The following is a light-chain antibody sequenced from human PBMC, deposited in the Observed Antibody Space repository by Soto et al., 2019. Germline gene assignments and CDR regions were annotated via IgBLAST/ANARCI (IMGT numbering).Light chain of an antibody. V-gene: IGKV1-5*03. J-gene: IGKJ2*01. Sequence: DFQMTQSPSTLSASVGDGVTITCRASQSIGSGLAWYQQQPGKAPKLLIYKATNLQRGVSSRFSGSGSGTDFSLTIRSLQPAESATYYCQQYHDFHYTFGQGTKLEI. CDR3: QQYHDFHYT. CDR1: QSIGSG. CDR2: KAT.